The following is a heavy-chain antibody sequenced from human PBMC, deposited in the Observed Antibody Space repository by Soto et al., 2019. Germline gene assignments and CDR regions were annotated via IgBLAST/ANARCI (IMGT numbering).Heavy chain of an antibody. CDR1: GGSISSSNW. V-gene: IGHV4-4*02. CDR3: ASLPATSDFDY. CDR2: IYHSGST. D-gene: IGHD2-2*01. Sequence: QVQLQESGPGLVKPSGTLSLTCAVSGGSISSSNWWSWVRQPPGKGLEWIGEIYHSGSTNYNPSLKSQVTISVAKSTNQSSLKLRSVTAADTAVYYCASLPATSDFDYWGQGTLVTVSS. J-gene: IGHJ4*02.